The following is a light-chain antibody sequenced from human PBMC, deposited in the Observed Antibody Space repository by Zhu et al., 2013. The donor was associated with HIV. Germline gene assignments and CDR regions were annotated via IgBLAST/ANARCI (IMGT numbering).Light chain of an antibody. Sequence: EIVMTQSPATLSVSPGERVTLSCRASQSVADNLAWYQQTPGQSPRLLVYGASTRATGIPARFSGSGSGTDFTLTITSLQPEDVATYYCQKYNSAPWTFGPGTKVDI. J-gene: IGKJ1*01. V-gene: IGKV3-15*01. CDR1: QSVADN. CDR3: QKYNSAPWT. CDR2: GAS.